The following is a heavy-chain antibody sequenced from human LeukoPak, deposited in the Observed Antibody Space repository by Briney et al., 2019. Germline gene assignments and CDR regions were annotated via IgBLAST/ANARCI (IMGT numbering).Heavy chain of an antibody. Sequence: PGGSLRLSCAASGFTFDDYAMHWVRQAPGKGLEWVSGISWNSGSIGYADSVKGRFTISRDNAKNSLYLQMNSLRAEDTALYYCAKDYYDTLTVRSGWFDPWGQGTLVTVSS. CDR2: ISWNSGSI. V-gene: IGHV3-9*01. CDR1: GFTFDDYA. D-gene: IGHD3-9*01. CDR3: AKDYYDTLTVRSGWFDP. J-gene: IGHJ5*02.